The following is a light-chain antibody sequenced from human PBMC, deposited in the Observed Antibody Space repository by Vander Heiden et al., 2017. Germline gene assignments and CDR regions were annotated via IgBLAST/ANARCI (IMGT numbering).Light chain of an antibody. J-gene: IGLJ2*01. V-gene: IGLV3-1*01. CDR3: QAWDSSTVV. Sequence: SYAVTQPPSVSVSPGQTASITCSGDKLGNKYASWYQQKPGQSPVLVIYQDNKRPSGIPERFSGSNSGNTATLTVSGTQSMDEADYYCQAWDSSTVVFGGGTKLTVL. CDR1: KLGNKY. CDR2: QDN.